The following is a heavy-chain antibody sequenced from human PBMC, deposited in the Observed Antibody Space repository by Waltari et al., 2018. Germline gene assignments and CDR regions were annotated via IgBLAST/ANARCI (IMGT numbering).Heavy chain of an antibody. V-gene: IGHV1-2*02. D-gene: IGHD1-26*01. CDR2: INPNSGGT. CDR3: ARDLVVGSGDY. Sequence: QVHLVQSGAEVKKPVASVKVSCKASGYTFTGYQIHWVRQAPGQGLEWMGWINPNSGGTNYAQNFQGRVTITRDTSIRTAYMELSRLRSDDTAMYYCARDLVVGSGDYWGQGTLVTVSS. J-gene: IGHJ4*02. CDR1: GYTFTGYQ.